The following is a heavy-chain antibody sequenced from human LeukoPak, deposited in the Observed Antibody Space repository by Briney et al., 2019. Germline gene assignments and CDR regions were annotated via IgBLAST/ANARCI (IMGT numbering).Heavy chain of an antibody. CDR3: ARGLSAGAFDI. CDR2: ISYDGSNK. V-gene: IGHV3-30*03. Sequence: GGSLRLSCAASGFTFSSYGMHWVRQAPGKGLEWVAVISYDGSNKYYADSVKGRFTISRDNSKNTLYLQMNSLRAEDTAVYYCARGLSAGAFDIWGQGTMVTVSS. CDR1: GFTFSSYG. J-gene: IGHJ3*02.